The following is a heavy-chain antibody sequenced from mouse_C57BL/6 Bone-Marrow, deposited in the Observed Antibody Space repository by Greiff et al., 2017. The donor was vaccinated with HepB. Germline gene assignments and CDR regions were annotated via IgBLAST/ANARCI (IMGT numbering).Heavy chain of an antibody. V-gene: IGHV3-6*01. CDR2: ISYDGSN. D-gene: IGHD1-1*01. Sequence: VQLKESGPGLVKPSQSLSLTCSVTGYSITSGYYWNWIRQFPGNKLEWMGYISYDGSNNYNPSLKNRISITRDKSKNQFFLKLNSVTTEDTATYYCARDRYYYGGSDWYFDVWGTGTTVTVSS. CDR3: ARDRYYYGGSDWYFDV. J-gene: IGHJ1*03. CDR1: GYSITSGYY.